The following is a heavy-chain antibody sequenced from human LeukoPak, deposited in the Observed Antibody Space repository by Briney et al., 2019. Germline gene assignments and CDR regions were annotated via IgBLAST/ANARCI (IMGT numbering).Heavy chain of an antibody. CDR3: ASTKWERDY. CDR2: INHSGST. D-gene: IGHD1-26*01. V-gene: IGHV4-34*01. Sequence: PSDTLSLSYAFYGGSFSCCYWSLIHLPPTSGLEWIGEINHSGSTNYNPSLKSRVTISVDTSKNQFSLKLSSVTAADTAVYYCASTKWERDYWGQGTLVTVSS. J-gene: IGHJ4*02. CDR1: GGSFSCCY.